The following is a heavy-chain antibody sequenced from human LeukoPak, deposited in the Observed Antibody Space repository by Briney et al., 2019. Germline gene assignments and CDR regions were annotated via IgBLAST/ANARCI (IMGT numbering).Heavy chain of an antibody. CDR1: GFTFSNYA. CDR3: ARDPTLRFLEWLYPYYGMDV. D-gene: IGHD3-3*01. V-gene: IGHV3-30-3*01. J-gene: IGHJ6*02. CDR2: ISYDGSNK. Sequence: PGGSLRLSCAASGFTFSNYAMNWVRQAPGKGLEWVAVISYDGSNKYYADSVKGRFTISRDNSKNTLYLQMNSLRAEDTAVYYCARDPTLRFLEWLYPYYGMDVWGQGTTVTVSS.